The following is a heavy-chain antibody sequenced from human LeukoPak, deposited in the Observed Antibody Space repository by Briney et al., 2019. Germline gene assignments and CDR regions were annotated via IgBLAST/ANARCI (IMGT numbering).Heavy chain of an antibody. J-gene: IGHJ4*02. CDR3: ASGGIAAAGTDY. D-gene: IGHD6-13*01. CDR1: GFTFSSYS. Sequence: GGSLRLSCAASGFTFSSYSMNWVRRAPGKGLEWVSSISSSSSYIYYADSVKGRFTISRDNAKNSLYLQMNSLRAEDTAVYYCASGGIAAAGTDYWGQGTLVTVSS. V-gene: IGHV3-21*01. CDR2: ISSSSSYI.